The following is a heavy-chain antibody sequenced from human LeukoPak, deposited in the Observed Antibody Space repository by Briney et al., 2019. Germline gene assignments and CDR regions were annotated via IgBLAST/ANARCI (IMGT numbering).Heavy chain of an antibody. CDR1: GFTFSSYA. D-gene: IGHD6-19*01. J-gene: IGHJ4*02. CDR3: AKDIASSIAVAGEIDY. CDR2: ISGSGGST. V-gene: IGHV3-23*01. Sequence: PGGSLRPSCAASGFTFSSYAMSWVRQAPGKGLEWVSAISGSGGSTYYADSVKGRFTISRDNSKNTLYLQMNGLRAEDTAVYYCAKDIASSIAVAGEIDYWGQGTLVTVSS.